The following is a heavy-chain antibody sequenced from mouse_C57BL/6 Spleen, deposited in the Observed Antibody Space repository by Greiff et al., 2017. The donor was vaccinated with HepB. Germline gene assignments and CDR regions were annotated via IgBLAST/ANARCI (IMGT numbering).Heavy chain of an antibody. V-gene: IGHV1-69*01. CDR1: GYTFTSYW. CDR3: AREGFDV. J-gene: IGHJ1*03. CDR2: IDPSDSYT. Sequence: QVHVKQPGAELVMPGASVKLSCKASGYTFTSYWMHWVKQRPGQGLEWIGEIDPSDSYTNYNQKFKGKSTLTVDKSSSTAYMQLSSLTSEDSAVYYCAREGFDVWGTGTTVTVSS.